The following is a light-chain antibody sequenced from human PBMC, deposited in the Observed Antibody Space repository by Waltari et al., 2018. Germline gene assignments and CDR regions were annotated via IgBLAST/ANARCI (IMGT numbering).Light chain of an antibody. J-gene: IGLJ3*02. Sequence: QSVLTQSPSASGTPGQRVTISCSGSSSKIGVNVVNWYQQVPGKAPKPLIYRNDQRPSGVPDRFSASKSVTSASLAISGLQSEDEADYYCAAWDDRMNGHWVFGGGTKVTVL. CDR2: RND. CDR3: AAWDDRMNGHWV. V-gene: IGLV1-44*01. CDR1: SSKIGVNV.